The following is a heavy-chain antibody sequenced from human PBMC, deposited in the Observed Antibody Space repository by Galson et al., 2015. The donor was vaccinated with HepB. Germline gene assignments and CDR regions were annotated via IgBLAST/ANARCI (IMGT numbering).Heavy chain of an antibody. CDR1: GFTFSHYG. D-gene: IGHD6-19*01. V-gene: IGHV3-30*18. Sequence: SLRLSCAASGFTFSHYGMHWVRQAPGKGLEWVAVISYDGNTKYHRDSVEGRFTISRDNSKNTLYLQMNSLRPEDTAVYYCAKMYSSGWVAADYWGQGTLVTVSS. J-gene: IGHJ4*02. CDR2: ISYDGNTK. CDR3: AKMYSSGWVAADY.